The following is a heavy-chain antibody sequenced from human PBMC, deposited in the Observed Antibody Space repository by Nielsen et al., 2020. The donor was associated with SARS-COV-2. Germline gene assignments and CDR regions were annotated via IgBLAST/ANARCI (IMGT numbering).Heavy chain of an antibody. D-gene: IGHD1-26*01. J-gene: IGHJ4*02. Sequence: GESLKISCAASGFTFSSYEMNWVRQAPGKGLEWVSYISSSGSTIYYADSVKGRFTISRDNAKNSLYLQMNSLRAEDTAVYYCALQTPRWELLKGRFDYWGQGTLVTVSS. CDR1: GFTFSSYE. V-gene: IGHV3-48*03. CDR3: ALQTPRWELLKGRFDY. CDR2: ISSSGSTI.